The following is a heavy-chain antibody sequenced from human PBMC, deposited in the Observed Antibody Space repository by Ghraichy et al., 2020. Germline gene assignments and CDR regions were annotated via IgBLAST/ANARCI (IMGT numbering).Heavy chain of an antibody. D-gene: IGHD1-7*01. Sequence: ASVKVSCKVSGYTLTELSMHWVRQAPGKGLEWMGGFDPEDGETIYAQKFQGRVTMTEDTSTDTAYMELSSLRSEDAAVYYCATSEKLELQVGVSWFDPWGQGTLVTVSS. CDR2: FDPEDGET. CDR1: GYTLTELS. J-gene: IGHJ5*02. V-gene: IGHV1-24*01. CDR3: ATSEKLELQVGVSWFDP.